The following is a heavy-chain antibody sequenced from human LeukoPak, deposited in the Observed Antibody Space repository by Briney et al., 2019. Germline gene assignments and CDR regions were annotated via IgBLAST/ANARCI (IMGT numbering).Heavy chain of an antibody. CDR3: AKFWGGLDY. CDR1: GGSFSGYY. CDR2: ISNSGDST. Sequence: ETLSLTCAVYGGSFSGYYWSWIRRPPGKGLEWVSAISNSGDSTYYADSVTGRFTISRDNSKFTLYLQMNSLRAEDTAVYYCAKFWGGLDYWGQGTLVTVSS. D-gene: IGHD3-16*01. V-gene: IGHV3-23*01. J-gene: IGHJ4*02.